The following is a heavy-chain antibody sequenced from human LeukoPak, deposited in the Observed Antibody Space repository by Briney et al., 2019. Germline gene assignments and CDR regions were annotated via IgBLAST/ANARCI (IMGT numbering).Heavy chain of an antibody. D-gene: IGHD1-26*01. CDR3: AREGGGSGLWYYDL. CDR1: GFTFSSYS. CDR2: IGGGGVTT. V-gene: IGHV3-64*02. Sequence: PGGSLRLPCAASGFTFSSYSMHWVRQAPGKGPEFVSVIGGGGVTTFYADSVKDRFTISRDNSKNTLYLEMGSLRAEDMAVYYCAREGGGSGLWYYDLWGRGTLVTVSS. J-gene: IGHJ2*01.